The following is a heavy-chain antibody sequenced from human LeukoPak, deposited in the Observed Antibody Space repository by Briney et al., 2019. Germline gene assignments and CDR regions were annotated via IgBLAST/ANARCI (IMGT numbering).Heavy chain of an antibody. CDR3: ARDWLTGGNLGRAVDV. D-gene: IGHD2-8*02. CDR2: IYSGGGT. V-gene: IGHV3-53*01. Sequence: GGSLRLSCAASGFIVSNNYMNWVRQAPGKGLEWVSIIYSGGGTYYADSVKGRFTISRDNSKNTLYLQMNSLRADDTAVYYCARDWLTGGNLGRAVDVWGQGTTVTVSS. J-gene: IGHJ6*02. CDR1: GFIVSNNY.